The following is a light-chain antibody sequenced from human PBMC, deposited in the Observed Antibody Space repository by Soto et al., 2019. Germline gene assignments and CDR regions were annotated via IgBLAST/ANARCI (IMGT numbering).Light chain of an antibody. V-gene: IGLV4-69*01. CDR2: LNSDGSH. J-gene: IGLJ2*01. CDR1: SGHSTYA. CDR3: QTWGTGILVA. Sequence: QPVLTQSPSASASLGASVKLTGTLSSGHSTYAIAWHQQQPEKGPRYLMKLNSDGSHTKGDGIPDRFAGSSSGAERYLTISNRQLVHEADYYCQTWGTGILVAFGGGTKLTVL.